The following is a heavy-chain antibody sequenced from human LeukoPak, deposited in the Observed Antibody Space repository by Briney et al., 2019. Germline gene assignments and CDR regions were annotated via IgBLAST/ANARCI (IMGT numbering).Heavy chain of an antibody. D-gene: IGHD4-17*01. V-gene: IGHV1-18*01. Sequence: ASVNVSCKTSGFTFTGYYIHWVRQAPGQGLEWMGWISAYNGNTNYAQKLQGGVTMTTDTSTSTAYMELRSLRSDDTAVYYCAREAAANDYGDYWYFDLWGRGTLVTVSS. CDR2: ISAYNGNT. CDR1: GFTFTGYY. CDR3: AREAAANDYGDYWYFDL. J-gene: IGHJ2*01.